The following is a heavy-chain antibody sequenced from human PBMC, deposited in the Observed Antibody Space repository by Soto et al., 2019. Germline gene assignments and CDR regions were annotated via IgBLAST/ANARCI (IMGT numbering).Heavy chain of an antibody. CDR2: IWYDGSNK. CDR1: GFTFSSYG. J-gene: IGHJ6*02. V-gene: IGHV3-33*01. Sequence: GGSLRLSCAASGFTFSSYGMHWVRQAPGKGLEWVAVIWYDGSNKCYADSVKGRFTISRDNSKNTLYLQMNSLRAEDTAVYYCARDIPGYCSSTSCLGGMDVWGQGTTVTVSS. D-gene: IGHD2-2*01. CDR3: ARDIPGYCSSTSCLGGMDV.